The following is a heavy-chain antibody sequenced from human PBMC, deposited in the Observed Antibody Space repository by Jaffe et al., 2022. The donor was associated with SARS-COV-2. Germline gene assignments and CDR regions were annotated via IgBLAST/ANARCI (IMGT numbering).Heavy chain of an antibody. CDR2: IYSGGST. CDR1: GFTVSSNY. CDR3: ARDAPTVFPDWLHAPNGSKYYYYGMDV. D-gene: IGHD3-9*01. J-gene: IGHJ6*02. Sequence: EVQLVESGGGLIQPGGSLRLSCAASGFTVSSNYMSWVRQAPGKGLEWVSVIYSGGSTYYADSVKGRFTISRDNSKNTLYLQMNSLRAEDTAVYYCARDAPTVFPDWLHAPNGSKYYYYGMDVWGQGTTVTVSS. V-gene: IGHV3-53*01.